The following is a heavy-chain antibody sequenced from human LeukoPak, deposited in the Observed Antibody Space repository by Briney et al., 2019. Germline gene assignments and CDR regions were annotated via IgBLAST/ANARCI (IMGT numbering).Heavy chain of an antibody. CDR3: ARGENGSFDR. Sequence: GGSLRLSCKGSGVTFEDYYLSWIRQAPGKGLEWISYTSSTGGDKFYADPVKGRFIISRDNAMNSVYMEMNDLTAEDTAFYYCARGENGSFDRWGQGTLVIVSS. D-gene: IGHD5-24*01. V-gene: IGHV3-11*01. CDR2: TSSTGGDK. J-gene: IGHJ4*02. CDR1: GVTFEDYY.